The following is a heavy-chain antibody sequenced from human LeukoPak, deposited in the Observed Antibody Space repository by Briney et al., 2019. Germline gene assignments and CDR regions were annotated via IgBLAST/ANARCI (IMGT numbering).Heavy chain of an antibody. Sequence: GRSLRLSCTASGFTFGDYAMSWVRQAPGKGLEWVGFIRGKAYGGTTEYAASVKGRFTISRDDSKSIAYLQMNSLKTEDTAVYYCTGSPSWIQLSGFDYWGQGTLVTVSS. CDR2: IRGKAYGGTT. J-gene: IGHJ4*02. V-gene: IGHV3-49*04. CDR1: GFTFGDYA. CDR3: TGSPSWIQLSGFDY. D-gene: IGHD5-18*01.